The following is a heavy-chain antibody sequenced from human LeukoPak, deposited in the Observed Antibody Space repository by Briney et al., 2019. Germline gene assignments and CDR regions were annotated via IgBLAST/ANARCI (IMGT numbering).Heavy chain of an antibody. Sequence: GGSLRLSCAASGFTFSSYWMSWVRQAPGKGLEWVANIKQDGSEKYYVDSVKGRFTISRDNAKNSLYLQMNSLRAEDTAVYYCARDSFPGWYGLGYWGQGTLVTVSS. CDR2: IKQDGSEK. CDR1: GFTFSSYW. D-gene: IGHD6-19*01. J-gene: IGHJ4*02. V-gene: IGHV3-7*04. CDR3: ARDSFPGWYGLGY.